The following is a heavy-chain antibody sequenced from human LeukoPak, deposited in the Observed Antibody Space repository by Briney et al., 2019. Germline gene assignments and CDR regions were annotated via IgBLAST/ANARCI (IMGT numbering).Heavy chain of an antibody. CDR2: TYYRSKWYT. CDR1: GDSVSSSSAA. V-gene: IGHV6-1*01. Sequence: SQTLSLTCAISGDSVSSSSAAWNWVRQSPSRGLEWLGRTYYRSKWYTDYAESVKSRITINPDTSKNQFSLQVNSVTPEDTAVYYCARGSSRIYYYDSSGYSHAFDYWGQGILVTVSS. D-gene: IGHD3-22*01. CDR3: ARGSSRIYYYDSSGYSHAFDY. J-gene: IGHJ4*02.